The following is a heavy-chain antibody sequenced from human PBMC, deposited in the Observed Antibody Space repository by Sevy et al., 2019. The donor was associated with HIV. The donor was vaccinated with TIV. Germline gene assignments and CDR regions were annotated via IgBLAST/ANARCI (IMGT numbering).Heavy chain of an antibody. Sequence: SDTLSLTCTVSGGSITSLYWNWIRQPPGNGLDWIANIYYNGHINYNPSLKSRVTLSLDTSKNQFSLRLSSVTAADTAMYYCAGENAWGRGYSWGQGTLVTVSS. CDR3: AGENAWGRGYS. CDR1: GGSITSLY. D-gene: IGHD1-26*01. J-gene: IGHJ4*02. V-gene: IGHV4-59*08. CDR2: IYYNGHI.